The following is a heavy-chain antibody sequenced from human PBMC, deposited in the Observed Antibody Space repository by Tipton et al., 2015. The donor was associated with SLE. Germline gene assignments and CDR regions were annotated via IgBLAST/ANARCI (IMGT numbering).Heavy chain of an antibody. CDR3: ARDQVGVGDFDY. CDR1: GFSISSGGYY. V-gene: IGHV4-31*03. D-gene: IGHD3-16*01. J-gene: IGHJ4*02. Sequence: TLSLTCRVSGFSISSGGYYWSWIRQHPGKGLEWIGYIYYSGSTYYNPSLKSRVTISRDPSKNQFSLKLISATAADTAVYYCARDQVGVGDFDYWSQGTLVTVSS. CDR2: IYYSGST.